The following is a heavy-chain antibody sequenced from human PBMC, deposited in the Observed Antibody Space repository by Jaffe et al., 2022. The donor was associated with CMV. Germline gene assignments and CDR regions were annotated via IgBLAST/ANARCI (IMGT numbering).Heavy chain of an antibody. D-gene: IGHD6-19*01. CDR2: IWYDGSNK. J-gene: IGHJ4*02. CDR3: ARDRTGIRAVAGRGGLDY. Sequence: QVQLVESGGGVVQPGRSLRLSCAASGFTFSSYGMHWVRQAPGKGLEWVAVIWYDGSNKYYADSVKGRFTISRDNSKNTLYLQMNSLRAEDTAVYYCARDRTGIRAVAGRGGLDYWGQGTLVTVSS. V-gene: IGHV3-33*08. CDR1: GFTFSSYG.